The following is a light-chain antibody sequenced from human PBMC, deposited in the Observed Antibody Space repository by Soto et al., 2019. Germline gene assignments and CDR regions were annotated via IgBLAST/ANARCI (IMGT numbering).Light chain of an antibody. Sequence: EIVLTQSPGTLSLSPGERATLSCRASQSVSSSYLAWYQQKPGQAPRLLIYGASSRATGIPDRFSGSGSGTDFTLTIRRLEPEDVAVYYCQQCSRSGFTFGPGTKVDIK. CDR3: QQCSRSGFT. V-gene: IGKV3-20*01. CDR2: GAS. J-gene: IGKJ3*01. CDR1: QSVSSSY.